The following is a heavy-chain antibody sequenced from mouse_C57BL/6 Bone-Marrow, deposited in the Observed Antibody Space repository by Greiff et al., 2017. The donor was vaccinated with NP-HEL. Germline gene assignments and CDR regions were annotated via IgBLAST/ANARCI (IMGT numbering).Heavy chain of an antibody. CDR1: GFTFSDYY. Sequence: DVQLVESGGGLVQPGGSLKLSCAASGFTFSDYYMYWVRQTPEKRLEWVAYISNGGGSTYYPDTVKGRFTISRDNAKNTLYLQMSRLKSEDTAMYYCARHGGTTVASDAMDYWGQGTSVTVSS. CDR2: ISNGGGST. V-gene: IGHV5-12*01. CDR3: ARHGGTTVASDAMDY. J-gene: IGHJ4*01. D-gene: IGHD1-1*01.